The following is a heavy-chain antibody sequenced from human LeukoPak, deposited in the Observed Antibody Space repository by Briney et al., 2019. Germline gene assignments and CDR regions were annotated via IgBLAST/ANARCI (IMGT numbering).Heavy chain of an antibody. V-gene: IGHV3-9*03. Sequence: GGSLRLSCAASGFTFEDYAMHWVRQAPGKGLEWVSGISWNSGSIGYADSVKGRFTISRDNAKNSLYLQMNSLRAEDMALYYCAKASRGSSSDYFDYWGQGTLVTVSS. J-gene: IGHJ4*02. CDR2: ISWNSGSI. D-gene: IGHD6-13*01. CDR3: AKASRGSSSDYFDY. CDR1: GFTFEDYA.